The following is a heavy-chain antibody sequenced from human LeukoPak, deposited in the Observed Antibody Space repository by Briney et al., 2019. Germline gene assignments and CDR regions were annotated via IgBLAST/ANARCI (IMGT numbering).Heavy chain of an antibody. D-gene: IGHD3-3*01. V-gene: IGHV3-30*18. CDR2: ISYDGSNK. CDR3: AKLRSQITIFGVLMP. CDR1: GFTFSSYG. Sequence: PGRSLRLSCAASGFTFSSYGMHWVRQAPGKGLEWVAVISYDGSNKYYADSVKGRFTISRDNSKNTLYLQMNSLRAEDTAVYYCAKLRSQITIFGVLMPWGQGTLVTVSS. J-gene: IGHJ5*02.